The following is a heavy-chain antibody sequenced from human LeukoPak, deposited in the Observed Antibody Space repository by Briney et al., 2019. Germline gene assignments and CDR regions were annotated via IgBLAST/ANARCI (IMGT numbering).Heavy chain of an antibody. CDR2: IYSGGST. Sequence: GGSLRLSCAASGFTVSSNYMSWVRQAPGKGLEWVSVIYSGGSTYYADSVKGRFTISRDNSKNTLYLQMNSLRAEDTAVYYCARDRWYSSGWYYDYWGQRTLVTVSS. CDR3: ARDRWYSSGWYYDY. V-gene: IGHV3-53*01. J-gene: IGHJ4*02. CDR1: GFTVSSNY. D-gene: IGHD6-19*01.